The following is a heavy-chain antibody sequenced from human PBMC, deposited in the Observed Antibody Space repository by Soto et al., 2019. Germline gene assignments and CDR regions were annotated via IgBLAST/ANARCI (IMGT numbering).Heavy chain of an antibody. J-gene: IGHJ5*01. CDR2: IYYSGST. CDR3: ARGLPLVDS. Sequence: PSETLSLTCTVSGGSISSYYWSWIRQPPGKGLEWIGYIYYSGSTNYNPSLKSRVTISVDTSKNQFSLNLNSVTAADTAVYYCARGLPLVDSWGQGSLVIVSS. CDR1: GGSISSYY. V-gene: IGHV4-59*01.